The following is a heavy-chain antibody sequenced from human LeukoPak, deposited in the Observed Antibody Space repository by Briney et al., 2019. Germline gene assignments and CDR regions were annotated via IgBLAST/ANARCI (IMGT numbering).Heavy chain of an antibody. V-gene: IGHV3-30-3*01. D-gene: IGHD6-6*01. Sequence: PGRSLRLSCAASGFTFSSCPMHWVRQAPGRGLEWVAVISYDGSNKYYADSVKGRFTVSRDNSKNTLYLEMNGLRAEDTAVFYCTRELTSGYFDSWGQGTLVTVSS. CDR3: TRELTSGYFDS. CDR1: GFTFSSCP. CDR2: ISYDGSNK. J-gene: IGHJ4*02.